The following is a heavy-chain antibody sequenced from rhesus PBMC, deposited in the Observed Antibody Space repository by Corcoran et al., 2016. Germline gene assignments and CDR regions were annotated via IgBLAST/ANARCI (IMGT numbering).Heavy chain of an antibody. D-gene: IGHD3-9*01. CDR1: GFSISTTGTG. CDR2: IYWNDSK. V-gene: IGHV2-95*01. CDR3: ARVRPYYEEDYWLLYQQFDY. J-gene: IGHJ4*01. Sequence: QVTLKESGPALVKPTQTLTLPCTFSGFSISTTGTGVGWIRQPPGKALEWLASIYWNDSKYYSTSLKSRLTISKDTSKNQVVLTMTNMDPVDTATYYCARVRPYYEEDYWLLYQQFDYWCQGVLVTVSS.